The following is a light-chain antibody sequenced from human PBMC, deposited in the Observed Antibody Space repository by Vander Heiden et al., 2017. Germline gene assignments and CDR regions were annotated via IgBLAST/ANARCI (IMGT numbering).Light chain of an antibody. Sequence: EIVLTHSPGTLSLSPGERATLSCRASQRVSSSYLGWYQQKPGQAPRLLIYGASSRATGIPDRFSGGGSGTDFTLTISRLEPEDFAVYYCQQDGSSPKTFGQGTKVEI. V-gene: IGKV3-20*01. CDR1: QRVSSSY. CDR3: QQDGSSPKT. CDR2: GAS. J-gene: IGKJ1*01.